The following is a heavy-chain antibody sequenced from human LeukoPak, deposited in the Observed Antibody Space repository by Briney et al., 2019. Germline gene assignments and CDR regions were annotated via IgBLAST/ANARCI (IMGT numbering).Heavy chain of an antibody. CDR3: ARGTEMATINYNWFDP. CDR1: GFTFSDYY. CDR2: ISSSSSYT. V-gene: IGHV3-11*06. J-gene: IGHJ5*02. D-gene: IGHD5-24*01. Sequence: GGSLRLSCAASGFTFSDYYMSWIRQAPGKGLEWVSYISSSSSYTNYADSVKGRFTISRDNAKNSLYLQMNSLRAEDTAVYYCARGTEMATINYNWFDPWGQGTLVTVSS.